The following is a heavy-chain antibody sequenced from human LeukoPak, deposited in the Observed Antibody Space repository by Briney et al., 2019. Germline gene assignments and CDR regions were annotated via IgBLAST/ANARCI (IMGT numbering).Heavy chain of an antibody. Sequence: PSETLSLTCTVSTRSIRSSNYYWGWIRQPPGKGLEWIAPIYYSGDSYYNPSIKSRASISVDTSKNRFSLNLNSVTAADTAVYFCARHENIIMVPTAHAFDYWGQGALVTVSS. V-gene: IGHV4-39*01. J-gene: IGHJ4*02. CDR2: IYYSGDS. D-gene: IGHD2/OR15-2a*01. CDR3: ARHENIIMVPTAHAFDY. CDR1: TRSIRSSNYY.